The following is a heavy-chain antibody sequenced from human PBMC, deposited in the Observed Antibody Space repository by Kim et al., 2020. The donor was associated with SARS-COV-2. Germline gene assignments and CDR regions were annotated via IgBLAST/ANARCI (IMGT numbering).Heavy chain of an antibody. V-gene: IGHV3-48*04. CDR2: MTSDMRTI. D-gene: IGHD2-15*01. J-gene: IGHJ5*01. Sequence: GGSLRLSCAASGFNFKVYSMNWVRQAPGMGLEWIAYMTSDMRTIRYSDSVRGRFTISRDNARSLVFLQMNDLRVDDTAVYYCARSVEYSFDSWGQGNLVT. CDR3: ARSVEYSFDS. CDR1: GFNFKVYS.